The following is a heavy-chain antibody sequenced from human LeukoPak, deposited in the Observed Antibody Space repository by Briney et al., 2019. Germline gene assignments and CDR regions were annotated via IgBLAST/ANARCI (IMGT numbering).Heavy chain of an antibody. D-gene: IGHD5-18*01. V-gene: IGHV3-48*04. Sequence: GGSLRLSCAASGFTFSSYSMNWVRQAPGKGLEWVSYISGSSSTIYYADSVKGRFTISRDNAKNSLYLQMNSLRAEDTAVYYCAKAGGYSYGYVDYWGQGTLVTVSS. CDR1: GFTFSSYS. J-gene: IGHJ4*02. CDR2: ISGSSSTI. CDR3: AKAGGYSYGYVDY.